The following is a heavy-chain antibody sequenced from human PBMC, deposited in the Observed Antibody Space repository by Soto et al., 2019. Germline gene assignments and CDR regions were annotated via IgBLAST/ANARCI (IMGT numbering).Heavy chain of an antibody. CDR3: AKNQGVELVPLATVDWFDP. V-gene: IGHV3-23*01. CDR1: DITCENFL. D-gene: IGHD1-26*01. CDR2: ISGSGFKK. J-gene: IGHJ5*02. Sequence: PXGSLIVSGASSDITCENFLRSWVLQAPGKGLEWISSISGSGFKKYYADSVKGRFTISRDNSKSTVYLELNNLSTEDTAVYHCAKNQGVELVPLATVDWFDPWGQGSVVTVSS.